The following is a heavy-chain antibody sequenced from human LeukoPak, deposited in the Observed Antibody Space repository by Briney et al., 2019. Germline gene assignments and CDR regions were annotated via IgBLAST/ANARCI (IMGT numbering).Heavy chain of an antibody. CDR3: ARSRAAAAHWFDP. Sequence: EASVKVSCKASGHTFTSYYMHWVRQAPGQGLEWMGIINPSGGSTSYAQKFQGRVTMTRDTSTSTVYMELSSLRSEDTAVYYCARSRAAAAHWFDPWGQGTLVTVSS. V-gene: IGHV1-46*01. D-gene: IGHD6-13*01. J-gene: IGHJ5*02. CDR1: GHTFTSYY. CDR2: INPSGGST.